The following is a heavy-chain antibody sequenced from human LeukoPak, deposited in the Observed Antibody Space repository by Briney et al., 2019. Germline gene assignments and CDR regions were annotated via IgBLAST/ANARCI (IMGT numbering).Heavy chain of an antibody. CDR3: ASVXXSXRSAPK. V-gene: IGHV4-59*01. D-gene: IGHD6-19*01. J-gene: IGHJ4*02. CDR1: GASISSYY. Sequence: PSETLSLTCTVSGASISSYYWSWIRQPPGKGLEWIXYIXYSXSTNYNPSLKGRVTISVDTSKNQFSLKLSSVTAAATAVYYCASVXXSXRSAPKWGQGTLXTVSS. CDR2: IXYSXST.